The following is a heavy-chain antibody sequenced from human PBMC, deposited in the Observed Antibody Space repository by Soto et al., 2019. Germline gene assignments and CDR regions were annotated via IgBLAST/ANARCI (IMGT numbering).Heavy chain of an antibody. J-gene: IGHJ6*02. Sequence: SETLSLTCAVSGGSISSSNWWSWVRQPPGKGLEWIGEIYHSGSTNYNPSLKSRVTISVDKSKNQFSLKLSSVTAADTAVYYCARERADYDILTGLSDYYYGMDVWGQGTTVTVSS. CDR3: ARERADYDILTGLSDYYYGMDV. V-gene: IGHV4-4*02. D-gene: IGHD3-9*01. CDR1: GGSISSSNW. CDR2: IYHSGST.